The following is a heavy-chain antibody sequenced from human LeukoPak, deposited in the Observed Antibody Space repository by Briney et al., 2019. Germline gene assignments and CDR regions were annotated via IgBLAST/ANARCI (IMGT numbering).Heavy chain of an antibody. CDR1: GGSISSYY. Sequence: PSETLSLTCTVSGGSISSYYWSWIRQPAGKGLEWIGRIYTSGSTNYNPSLKSRVTISVDTSKNQFSLKLSSVTAADTAVYYCARDSIVVVPAATRREYYYYYYMDVWGKGTTVTVSS. V-gene: IGHV4-4*07. J-gene: IGHJ6*03. CDR2: IYTSGST. CDR3: ARDSIVVVPAATRREYYYYYYMDV. D-gene: IGHD2-2*01.